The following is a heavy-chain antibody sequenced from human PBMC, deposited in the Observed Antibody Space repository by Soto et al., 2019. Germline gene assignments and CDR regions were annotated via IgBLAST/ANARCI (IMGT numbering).Heavy chain of an antibody. CDR1: GFTFSSYE. D-gene: IGHD3-3*01. J-gene: IGHJ4*02. CDR3: ARAATIFGVVKAATFDY. Sequence: PGGSLRLSCAASGFTFSSYEMNWVRQAPGKGLEWVSYISSSGSTIYYADSVKGRFTISRDNAKNSLYLQMNSLRAEDTAVYYCARAATIFGVVKAATFDYWGQGTLVTVSS. CDR2: ISSSGSTI. V-gene: IGHV3-48*03.